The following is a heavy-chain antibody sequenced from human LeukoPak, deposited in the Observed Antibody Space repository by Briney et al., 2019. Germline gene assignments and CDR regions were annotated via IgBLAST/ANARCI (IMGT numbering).Heavy chain of an antibody. J-gene: IGHJ4*02. D-gene: IGHD3-22*01. CDR2: IYYSGST. CDR3: ARLTGYYDSSGYYAFFDY. CDR1: GGSISSSSCY. Sequence: SETLSLTCTVSGGSISSSSCYWGWIRQPPGKGLEWIGSIYYSGSTYYNPSLKSRVTISVDTSKNQFSLKLSSVTAADTAVYYCARLTGYYDSSGYYAFFDYWGQGTLVTVSS. V-gene: IGHV4-39*01.